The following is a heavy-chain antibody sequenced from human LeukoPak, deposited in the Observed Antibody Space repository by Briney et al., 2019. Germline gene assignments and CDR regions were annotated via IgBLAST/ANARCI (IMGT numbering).Heavy chain of an antibody. CDR1: GGSFSGYY. D-gene: IGHD6-19*01. V-gene: IGHV4-34*01. J-gene: IGHJ5*02. Sequence: SETLSLTCAVYGGSFSGYYWSWIRQPPGKGLEWIGEINHSGSTDYNSSLKSRLSISVDTPKNQFSLKLSSVTAADTAVYYCARDRPAAGLDPWGQGTLVTVSS. CDR2: INHSGST. CDR3: ARDRPAAGLDP.